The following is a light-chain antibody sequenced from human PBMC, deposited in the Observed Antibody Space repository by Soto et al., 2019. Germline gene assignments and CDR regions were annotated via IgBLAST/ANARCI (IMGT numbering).Light chain of an antibody. CDR1: QSVSGGY. J-gene: IGKJ4*01. CDR3: QQRSNWPLT. CDR2: DVS. Sequence: EIVLTQSPATLSLSPGERAALFCMASQSVSGGYLAWYQQKPGQAPRLLIYDVSHRATGIPPRFSGSGSGTDFTLTISRLEPEDFAVYYCQQRSNWPLTFGGGTKVDIK. V-gene: IGKV3D-20*02.